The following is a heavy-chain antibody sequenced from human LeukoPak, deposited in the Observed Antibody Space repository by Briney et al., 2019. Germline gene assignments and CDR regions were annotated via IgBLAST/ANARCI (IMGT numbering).Heavy chain of an antibody. CDR2: INSVGSST. J-gene: IGHJ4*02. CDR3: ARDRGGRWLQVYYFDY. CDR1: GLTFSSFW. V-gene: IGHV3-74*01. D-gene: IGHD5-24*01. Sequence: GGSLRLSCAASGLTFSSFWMHWVRQAPGKGLVWVSRINSVGSSTSYADSVKGRFTISRDNAKNTLYLQMNSLRAEDTAVYYCARDRGGRWLQVYYFDYWGQGTLVTVSS.